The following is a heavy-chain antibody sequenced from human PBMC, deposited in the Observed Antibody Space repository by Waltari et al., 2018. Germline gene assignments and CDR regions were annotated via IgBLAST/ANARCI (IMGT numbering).Heavy chain of an antibody. Sequence: QLQLQESGPGLVKPSETVSLTCTVSGGSISSVAYYWGWVRQPPGKGLEFIVSIFYSGATYYNPSLESRVTISVDTSKNQFSLELTSVTDADTAVYYCARQDYYYVKGYFDLWGRGTLVTVSS. J-gene: IGHJ2*01. V-gene: IGHV4-39*01. CDR3: ARQDYYYVKGYFDL. CDR1: GGSISSVAYY. D-gene: IGHD3-22*01. CDR2: IFYSGAT.